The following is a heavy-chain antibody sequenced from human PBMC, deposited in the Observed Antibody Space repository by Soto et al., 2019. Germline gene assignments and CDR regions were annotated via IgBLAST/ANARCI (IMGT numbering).Heavy chain of an antibody. Sequence: GGSLRLSCAASGFSFSSYSMNWVRQAPGKGLEWVSSISSSSSSIYYADSAKGRFTISRDISTNMFFLQMNKLSAEDMATYYCARAGFERLYFDQWGRGTLVTVSS. CDR1: GFSFSSYS. CDR3: ARAGFERLYFDQ. J-gene: IGHJ4*02. CDR2: ISSSSSSI. D-gene: IGHD1-1*01. V-gene: IGHV3-21*04.